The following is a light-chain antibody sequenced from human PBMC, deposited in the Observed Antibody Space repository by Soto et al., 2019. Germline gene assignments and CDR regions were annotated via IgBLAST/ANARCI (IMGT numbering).Light chain of an antibody. CDR3: QQYNSYSTT. J-gene: IGKJ1*01. CDR1: QTITRW. Sequence: DIQMTQSPSTLSASGGDRVTITCRASQTITRWLACYQQKPCKDPKVLIYDASSLESGVPSRFSGSGSGTECTLIISSLPSEDSASYYCQQYNSYSTTFGQGNKVEIK. V-gene: IGKV1-5*01. CDR2: DAS.